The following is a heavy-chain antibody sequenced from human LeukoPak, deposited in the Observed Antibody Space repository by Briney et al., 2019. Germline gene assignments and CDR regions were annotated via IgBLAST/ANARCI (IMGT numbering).Heavy chain of an antibody. Sequence: PSVKVSCKASGYTFTGYYIHWVRQAPGQGLEWMGWINPNSGGTNYAQKFQGRVTMTRDTTISTAYMELSRMRSDDTAVYYCARDPPPFYYDFWSGPQRYYFDYWGQGTLVTVSS. V-gene: IGHV1-2*02. CDR2: INPNSGGT. CDR1: GYTFTGYY. J-gene: IGHJ4*02. D-gene: IGHD3-3*01. CDR3: ARDPPPFYYDFWSGPQRYYFDY.